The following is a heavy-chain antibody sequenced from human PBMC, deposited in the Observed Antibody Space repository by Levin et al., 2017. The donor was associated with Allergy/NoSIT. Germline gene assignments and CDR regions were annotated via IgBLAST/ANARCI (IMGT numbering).Heavy chain of an antibody. CDR3: ARGPLAAADKY. CDR1: GFTFRDYY. J-gene: IGHJ4*02. V-gene: IGHV3-11*05. D-gene: IGHD6-13*01. CDR2: ISGTSSAI. Sequence: GESLKISCAASGFTFRDYYMSWIRQAPGKGLELVSYISGTSSAIIYADSVKGRFTISRDNAQNSLYLQMNSLRAEDTAVYFCARGPLAAADKYWGKGTLVTVSS.